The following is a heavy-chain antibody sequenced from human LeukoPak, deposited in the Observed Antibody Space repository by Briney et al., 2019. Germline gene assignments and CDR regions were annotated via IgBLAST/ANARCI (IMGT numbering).Heavy chain of an antibody. D-gene: IGHD3-22*01. CDR1: GYTFTGYY. CDR2: INANSCGT. V-gene: IGHV1-2*02. CDR3: ARGIYYDSSGYPDD. J-gene: IGHJ4*02. Sequence: ASVKSSCKASGYTFTGYYMHWVRQAPGQGLEWMGWINANSCGTNYAQKFQGRVTMTRDTSISTAYMELSRLRSDDTAVYYCARGIYYDSSGYPDDWGQGTLVTVSS.